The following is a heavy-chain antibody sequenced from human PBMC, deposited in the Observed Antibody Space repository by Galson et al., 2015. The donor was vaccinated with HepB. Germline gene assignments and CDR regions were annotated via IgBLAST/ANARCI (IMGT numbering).Heavy chain of an antibody. Sequence: SLRLSCAASGFTFSSYSMNWVRQAPGKGLEWVSYISSSSSTIYYADSVKGRFTISRDNAKNSLYLQMNSLRAEDTAVYYCARGHIVEADYWGQGTLVTVSS. CDR2: ISSSSSTI. D-gene: IGHD2-21*01. CDR3: ARGHIVEADY. CDR1: GFTFSSYS. V-gene: IGHV3-48*04. J-gene: IGHJ4*02.